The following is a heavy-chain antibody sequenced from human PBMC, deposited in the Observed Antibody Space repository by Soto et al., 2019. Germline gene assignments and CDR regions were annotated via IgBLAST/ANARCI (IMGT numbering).Heavy chain of an antibody. J-gene: IGHJ6*02. CDR1: GYTFNSYY. V-gene: IGHV1-46*02. D-gene: IGHD6-13*01. CDR3: ARIAAAGTIYYYYYGMDV. Sequence: ASVKVSCKASGYTFNSYYMHWVRQAPGQGLEWMGIINPSGGSTSYAQKFQGRVTMTRDTSTSTVYMELSSLRSEDTAVYYCARIAAAGTIYYYYYGMDVWGQGTTVTVSS. CDR2: INPSGGST.